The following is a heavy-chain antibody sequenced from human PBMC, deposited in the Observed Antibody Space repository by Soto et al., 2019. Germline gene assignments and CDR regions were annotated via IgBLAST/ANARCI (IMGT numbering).Heavy chain of an antibody. CDR3: ARRRYYYDSSGPRGDAFDI. V-gene: IGHV1-69*13. D-gene: IGHD3-22*01. CDR1: GGTFSSYA. J-gene: IGHJ3*02. Sequence: SVKVSCKASGGTFSSYAISWVRQAPGQGLEWMGGIIPIFGTANYAQKFQGRVTITADESTSTAYMELSSLRSEDTAVYYCARRRYYYDSSGPRGDAFDIWGQGTMVT. CDR2: IIPIFGTA.